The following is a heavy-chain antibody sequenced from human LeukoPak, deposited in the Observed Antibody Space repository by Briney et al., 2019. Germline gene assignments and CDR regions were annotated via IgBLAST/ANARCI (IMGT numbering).Heavy chain of an antibody. CDR1: GFTFSSYG. D-gene: IGHD1-26*01. V-gene: IGHV3-33*01. J-gene: IGHJ4*02. Sequence: GGSLRLSCAASGFTFSSYGMHWVRQAPGKGLEWVAVIWYDGSNKYFADSVKGRFTISRDNSKNMAYLQMNNLRTEDTAVYFCARVGSPYSGTYTFDYWGQGTLVTVSS. CDR3: ARVGSPYSGTYTFDY. CDR2: IWYDGSNK.